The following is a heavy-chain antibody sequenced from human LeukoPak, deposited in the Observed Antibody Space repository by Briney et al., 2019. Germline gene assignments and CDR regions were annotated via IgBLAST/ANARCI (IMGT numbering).Heavy chain of an antibody. CDR1: GFTFSGSA. Sequence: GGSLRLSXAASGFTFSGSAMHWVRQTSGKGLEWLGRIRSKANSYSTAYAASVKGRFTISRDDSKNTAYLQMNSLKTEDTAVYYCTRLGCSGGSCYSGPSYWGQGTLVTVSS. CDR2: IRSKANSYST. J-gene: IGHJ4*02. CDR3: TRLGCSGGSCYSGPSY. V-gene: IGHV3-73*01. D-gene: IGHD2-15*01.